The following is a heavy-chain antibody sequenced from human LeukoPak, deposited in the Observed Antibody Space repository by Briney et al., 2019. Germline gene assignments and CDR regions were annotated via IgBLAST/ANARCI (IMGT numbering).Heavy chain of an antibody. CDR1: GGSISSYY. CDR2: IYYSGST. V-gene: IGHV4-59*01. CDR3: ARTDSRISDDAFDI. J-gene: IGHJ3*02. Sequence: SETLSLTCTVSGGSISSYYWSWIRQPPGKGLEWIGYIYYSGSTNYNPSLKGRVTISVDTSKNQFSLKLSSVTAADTAVYYCARTDSRISDDAFDIWGQGTMVTVSS. D-gene: IGHD3-22*01.